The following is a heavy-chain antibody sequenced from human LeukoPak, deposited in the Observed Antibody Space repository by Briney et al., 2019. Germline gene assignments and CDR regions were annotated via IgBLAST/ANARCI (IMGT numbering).Heavy chain of an antibody. J-gene: IGHJ6*04. CDR2: IYHSGST. CDR1: DYSISSGYY. CDR3: ARDKALGYYGLDV. Sequence: SETLSLTCAVSDYSISSGYYWGWIRQPPGKGLEWIGSIYHSGSTYYNPSLKSRVTISVDKSKNQFSLKLSSVTAADTAVYYCARDKALGYYGLDVWGKGTTVTVSS. V-gene: IGHV4-38-2*02.